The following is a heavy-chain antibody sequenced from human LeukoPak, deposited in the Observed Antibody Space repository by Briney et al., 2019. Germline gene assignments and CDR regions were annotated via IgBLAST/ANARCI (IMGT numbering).Heavy chain of an antibody. J-gene: IGHJ4*02. Sequence: SETLSLTCTVSGGSVSSGSYYWSWIRQPPGKGLEWIGHIYYSGSTNYNPSLKSRVTMSVDTSQNQFSLKLSSVTAADTAVYYCARRGGSGRSFDYWGQGTLVTISS. CDR1: GGSVSSGSYY. D-gene: IGHD3-10*01. V-gene: IGHV4-61*01. CDR2: IYYSGST. CDR3: ARRGGSGRSFDY.